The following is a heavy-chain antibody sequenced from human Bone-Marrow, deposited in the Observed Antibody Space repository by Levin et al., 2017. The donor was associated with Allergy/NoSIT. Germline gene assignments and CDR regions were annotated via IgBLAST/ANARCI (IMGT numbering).Heavy chain of an antibody. Sequence: GESLKISCAASGFTFSDYYMGWIRQAPGKGLQWVSYISDSGWTIYYADSLKGRFTFSRDNANKSIYLQVNSLRAEDTAIYYCARRAKTSFAFDIWGQGTLVTVSS. CDR2: ISDSGWTI. V-gene: IGHV3-11*01. CDR1: GFTFSDYY. CDR3: ARRAKTSFAFDI. D-gene: IGHD1-26*01. J-gene: IGHJ3*02.